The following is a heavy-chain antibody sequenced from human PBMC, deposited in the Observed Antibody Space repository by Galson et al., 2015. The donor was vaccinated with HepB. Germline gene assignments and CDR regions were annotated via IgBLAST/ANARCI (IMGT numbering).Heavy chain of an antibody. CDR3: ARVTAATGTPYFDY. Sequence: CAISGDSVSSNSAAWHWIRQSPSRGLEWLGRTYYRSKWYNDYALSVKSRITINPDTSKTQFSLKLSSVTAADTAVYYCARVTAATGTPYFDYWGQGTLVTVSS. CDR2: TYYRSKWYN. CDR1: GDSVSSNSAA. D-gene: IGHD6-13*01. J-gene: IGHJ4*02. V-gene: IGHV6-1*01.